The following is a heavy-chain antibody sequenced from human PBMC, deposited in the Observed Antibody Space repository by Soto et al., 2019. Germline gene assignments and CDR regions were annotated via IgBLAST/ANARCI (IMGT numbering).Heavy chain of an antibody. Sequence: QVQLVQSGAEVKKPGSSVKVSCKASGGTFSSYAISWVRQAPGQGLEWMGGIIPIFGTANYAQKFQGRVTITADEATSTAYMELSSLRSEDTAVYYCASRSGGWYGSTTYYFDYWGRGTLVTVSS. V-gene: IGHV1-69*01. CDR2: IIPIFGTA. CDR3: ASRSGGWYGSTTYYFDY. D-gene: IGHD6-19*01. CDR1: GGTFSSYA. J-gene: IGHJ4*02.